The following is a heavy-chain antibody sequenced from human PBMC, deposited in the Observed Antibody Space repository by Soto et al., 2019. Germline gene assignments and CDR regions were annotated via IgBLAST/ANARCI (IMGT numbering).Heavy chain of an antibody. CDR3: ARGGNRYSNVASGVGGFDY. Sequence: QMHLQESGPGLVKPSETLSLTCTVSGASISSSYWSWIRQSPERGLEWIAYVYHTGATNYNPSLKSRVTISLDTSKGLFSLNLTSLTTADTAVYFCARGGNRYSNVASGVGGFDYWGQGSLVTVSS. CDR2: VYHTGAT. CDR1: GASISSSY. V-gene: IGHV4-59*01. D-gene: IGHD5-12*01. J-gene: IGHJ4*02.